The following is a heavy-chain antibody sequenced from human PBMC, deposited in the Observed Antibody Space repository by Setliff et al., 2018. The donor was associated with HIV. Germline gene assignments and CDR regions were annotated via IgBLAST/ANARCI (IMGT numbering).Heavy chain of an antibody. CDR2: ISFDGKSK. J-gene: IGHJ6*03. Sequence: GGSLRLSCAASGFTFSTYSMTCVRQAPGRGLEWVAVISFDGKSKYYADSVKGRFTISRDNAEYSLHPQMNSLRAEDTAVYYCARARLRNYYYYMDVWAKGTTVTVSS. V-gene: IGHV3-30*03. CDR3: ARARLRNYYYYMDV. D-gene: IGHD5-12*01. CDR1: GFTFSTYS.